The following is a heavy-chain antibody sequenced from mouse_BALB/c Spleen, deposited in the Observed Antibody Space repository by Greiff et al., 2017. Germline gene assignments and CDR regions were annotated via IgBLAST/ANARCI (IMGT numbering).Heavy chain of an antibody. CDR1: GYTFTDYN. D-gene: IGHD2-4*01. V-gene: IGHV1-18*01. CDR3: AKTMITTYYAMDY. J-gene: IGHJ4*01. CDR2: INPNNGGT. Sequence: EVQRVESGPELVKPGASVKIPCKASGYTFTDYNMDWVKQSHGKSLEWIGDINPNNGGTIYNQKFKGKATLTVDKSSSTAYMELRSLTSEDTAVYYCAKTMITTYYAMDYWGQGTSVTVSS.